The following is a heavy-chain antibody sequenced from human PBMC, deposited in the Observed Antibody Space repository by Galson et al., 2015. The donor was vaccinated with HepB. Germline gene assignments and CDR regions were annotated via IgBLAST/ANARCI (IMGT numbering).Heavy chain of an antibody. Sequence: SLRLSCAASGFTFSSYAMHWVRQAPGKGLEWVAVISYDGSNKYYADSVKGRFTISRDNSKNTLYLQMNSLRAEDTAVYYCAKLRISGGNDSSGYYWDYYYGMDVWGQGTTVTVSS. CDR1: GFTFSSYA. V-gene: IGHV3-30-3*02. J-gene: IGHJ6*02. CDR2: ISYDGSNK. CDR3: AKLRISGGNDSSGYYWDYYYGMDV. D-gene: IGHD3-22*01.